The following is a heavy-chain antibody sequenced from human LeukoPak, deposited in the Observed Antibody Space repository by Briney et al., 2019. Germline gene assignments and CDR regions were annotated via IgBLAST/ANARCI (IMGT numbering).Heavy chain of an antibody. D-gene: IGHD3-22*01. CDR3: RYYYDSSGPRPWDY. V-gene: IGHV3-11*01. Sequence: PGGSLRLSCAASGFTFSDYYMSWIRQAPGKGLEWVSYISSSGSTIYYADSVKGRFTISRDNAKNPLYLQMNSLRAEDTAVYYCRYYYDSSGPRPWDYWGQGTLVTVSS. J-gene: IGHJ4*02. CDR1: GFTFSDYY. CDR2: ISSSGSTI.